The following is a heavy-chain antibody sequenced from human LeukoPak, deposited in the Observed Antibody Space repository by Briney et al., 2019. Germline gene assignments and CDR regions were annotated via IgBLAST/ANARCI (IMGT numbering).Heavy chain of an antibody. D-gene: IGHD3-9*01. CDR1: GFTFSNYD. J-gene: IGHJ4*02. Sequence: GGSLRLSCAASGFTFSNYDMSWVRQVPGKGLEWVSAISAHGDDTYYIDSVRGRFTISRDNSKNTLNMQMSSLRAEDTAVYYCARGAYYDILTGLDYWGQGTLVTVSS. CDR3: ARGAYYDILTGLDY. CDR2: ISAHGDDT. V-gene: IGHV3-23*01.